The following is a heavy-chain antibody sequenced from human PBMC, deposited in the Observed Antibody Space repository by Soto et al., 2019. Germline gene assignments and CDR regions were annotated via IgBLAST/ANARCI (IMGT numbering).Heavy chain of an antibody. CDR3: AKYDEYSPLSY. D-gene: IGHD3-3*01. CDR1: GGSVATTTDF. V-gene: IGHV4-39*01. Sequence: SETLSLTCTVSGGSVATTTDFWGWIRQPPGKGLEWLGTLQYRGSTDYNPSVKSRVAMSLNTSKNQFSLRLTSVTAADTAVYFCAKYDEYSPLSYWGQGALVTVSS. J-gene: IGHJ4*02. CDR2: LQYRGST.